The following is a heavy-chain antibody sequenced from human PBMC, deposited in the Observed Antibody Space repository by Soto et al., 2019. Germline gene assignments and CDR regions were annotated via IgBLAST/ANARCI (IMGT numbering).Heavy chain of an antibody. J-gene: IGHJ6*03. CDR1: GFTFSDYY. D-gene: IGHD3-10*01. CDR2: ISRSGSTI. Sequence: GGSLRLSCAASGFTFSDYYMSWIRQAPGKGLEWVSYISRSGSTIFYADSVKGRLTISRDNAKDSLYLQMNSLRAEDTAVYYCATRARSPWFGELPPHYMDVWGKGTTVTVSS. CDR3: ATRARSPWFGELPPHYMDV. V-gene: IGHV3-11*01.